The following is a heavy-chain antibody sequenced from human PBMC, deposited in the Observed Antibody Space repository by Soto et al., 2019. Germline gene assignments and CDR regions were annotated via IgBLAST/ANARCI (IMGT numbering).Heavy chain of an antibody. CDR2: ISGSGGST. V-gene: IGHV3-23*01. J-gene: IGHJ6*03. CDR3: AKRARIAARGYYYYYMDV. D-gene: IGHD6-6*01. CDR1: GFTFSSYA. Sequence: GGSLRLSCAASGFTFSSYAMSWVRQAPGKGLEWVSAISGSGGSTYYADSVKGRFTISRDNSKNTLYLQMNSLRAEDTAVYYCAKRARIAARGYYYYYMDVWGKGTTVTVSS.